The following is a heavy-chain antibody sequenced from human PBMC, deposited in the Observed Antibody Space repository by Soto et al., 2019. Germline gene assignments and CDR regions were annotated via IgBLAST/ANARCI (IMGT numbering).Heavy chain of an antibody. Sequence: TLSLTCAVSGGSISSGGYSWSWIRQPPGKGLEGIGYIYHSGSIYYNPSLKSRVTISVDRSKNQFSLKLSSVTAADTAVYYCARDKIHGLFDYWGQGTLVTLSS. J-gene: IGHJ4*02. CDR3: ARDKIHGLFDY. CDR1: GGSISSGGYS. CDR2: IYHSGSI. V-gene: IGHV4-30-2*01.